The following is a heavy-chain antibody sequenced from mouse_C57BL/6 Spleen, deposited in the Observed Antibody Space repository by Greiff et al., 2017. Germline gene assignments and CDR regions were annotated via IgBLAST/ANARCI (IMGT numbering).Heavy chain of an antibody. V-gene: IGHV2-5*01. J-gene: IGHJ4*01. Sequence: VQLQESGPGLVQPSQSLSITCTVSGFSLTSYGVHWVRQSPGKGLEWLGVIWRGGSTDYNAAFMSRLSITKDNSKSQVFFKMNSLQADDTALYYCAKNGDDYDAMDYWGQGTSVTVSS. CDR3: AKNGDDYDAMDY. CDR2: IWRGGST. CDR1: GFSLTSYG.